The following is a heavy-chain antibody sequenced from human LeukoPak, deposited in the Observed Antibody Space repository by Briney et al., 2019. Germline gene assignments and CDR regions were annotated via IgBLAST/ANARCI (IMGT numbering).Heavy chain of an antibody. CDR1: GFTFSNYW. V-gene: IGHV3-48*03. Sequence: GGSLRLSCAASGFTFSNYWMSWVRQSPGRGLEWVSFISSSDSATFYADSVKGRFTIFRDTAKNSLYLQMNNLRGEDTAVYYCARDVSSSTRAFDIWGQGTMVAVS. J-gene: IGHJ3*02. D-gene: IGHD2-15*01. CDR3: ARDVSSSTRAFDI. CDR2: ISSSDSAT.